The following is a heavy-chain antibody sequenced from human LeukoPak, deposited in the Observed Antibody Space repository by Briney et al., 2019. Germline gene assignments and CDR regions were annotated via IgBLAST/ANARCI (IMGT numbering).Heavy chain of an antibody. V-gene: IGHV4-38-2*02. CDR3: ARGALRYFDWLKKDYYYMDV. CDR2: IYHSGST. Sequence: SETLSLTCTVSGYSISSDYYWGWLRQPPGKVLEWIGSIYHSGSTYYNPSLKSRVTISVDTSKNQFCLKLSCVTAADTAVYYCARGALRYFDWLKKDYYYMDVWGKGTTVTISS. CDR1: GYSISSDYY. D-gene: IGHD3-9*01. J-gene: IGHJ6*03.